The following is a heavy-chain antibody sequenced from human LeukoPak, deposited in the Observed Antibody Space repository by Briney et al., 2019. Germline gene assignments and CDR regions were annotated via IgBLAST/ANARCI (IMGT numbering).Heavy chain of an antibody. V-gene: IGHV3-30*18. Sequence: GGSLRLSCAASGFTFSSYGMHWVRQAPGKGLEWVAVISYDGSNKYYADSVKGRFTISRDNSKNTLYLQVNSLRAEDTAVYYCAKTSSGYYLGLGDYWGQGTLVTVSS. CDR1: GFTFSSYG. J-gene: IGHJ4*02. CDR3: AKTSSGYYLGLGDY. D-gene: IGHD3-22*01. CDR2: ISYDGSNK.